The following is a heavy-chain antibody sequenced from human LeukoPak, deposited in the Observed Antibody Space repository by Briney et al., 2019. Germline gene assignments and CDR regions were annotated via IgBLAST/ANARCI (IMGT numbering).Heavy chain of an antibody. CDR1: GFTVSSNY. CDR3: AKGPGNGIAAAGGDFDY. V-gene: IGHV3-66*01. Sequence: PGGSLRLSCAASGFTVSSNYMSWVRQAPGKGLEWVSVIYSGGSTYYADSVKGRFTISRDNSKNTLYLQMNSLRAEDTAVYYCAKGPGNGIAAAGGDFDYWGQGTLVTVSS. CDR2: IYSGGST. D-gene: IGHD6-13*01. J-gene: IGHJ4*02.